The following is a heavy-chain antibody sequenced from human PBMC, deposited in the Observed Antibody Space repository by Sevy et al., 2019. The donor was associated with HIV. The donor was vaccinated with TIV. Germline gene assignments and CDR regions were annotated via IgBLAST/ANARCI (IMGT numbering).Heavy chain of an antibody. CDR1: GFTFSSYS. V-gene: IGHV3-21*01. Sequence: GESLKISCAASGFTFSSYSMNWVRQAPGKGLEWVSSISSSSSYIYYADSVKGRFTISRDNAKNSLYLQMNSLRAEDTAVYYCASGDTPNFDYWGQGTLVTVSS. D-gene: IGHD2-21*02. J-gene: IGHJ4*02. CDR2: ISSSSSYI. CDR3: ASGDTPNFDY.